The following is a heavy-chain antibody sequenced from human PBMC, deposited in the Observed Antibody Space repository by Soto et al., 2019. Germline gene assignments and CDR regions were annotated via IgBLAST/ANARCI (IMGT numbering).Heavy chain of an antibody. V-gene: IGHV3-21*01. D-gene: IGHD4-17*01. J-gene: IGHJ5*02. Sequence: EVQLVESGGGLVKPGGSLRLSCAASGFTFSSYSMNWVRQAPGKGLEWVSSISSSSSYIYYADSVKGRFTISRDNAKNSLYLQMNSLRAEDTAVYYCARAYLRWDNWLDPWGQGTLVTVSS. CDR1: GFTFSSYS. CDR3: ARAYLRWDNWLDP. CDR2: ISSSSSYI.